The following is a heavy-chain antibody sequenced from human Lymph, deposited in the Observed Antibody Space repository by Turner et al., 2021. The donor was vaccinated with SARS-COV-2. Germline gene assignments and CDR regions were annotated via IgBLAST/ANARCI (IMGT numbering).Heavy chain of an antibody. CDR1: GFTVCSNY. J-gene: IGHJ4*02. D-gene: IGHD4-17*01. CDR3: ARVLPYGDYFDF. Sequence: EVQLLESGGGLIQPGGSLRLSCAASGFTVCSNYMSWVRQAPGKGLEWVSLITSGGSTLYADSVKGRFTISRDNSKNTLYLQMNSLRADDTAVYYCARVLPYGDYFDFWGQGTLVTVSS. V-gene: IGHV3-53*01. CDR2: ITSGGST.